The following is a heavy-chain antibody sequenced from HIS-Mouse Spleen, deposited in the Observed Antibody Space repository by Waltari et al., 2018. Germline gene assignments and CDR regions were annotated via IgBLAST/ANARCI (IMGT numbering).Heavy chain of an antibody. CDR2: FEPEDGET. CDR3: ATDAGPGTTVALNY. D-gene: IGHD1-7*01. CDR1: GYTLTELS. V-gene: IGHV1-24*01. Sequence: QVQLVQSGAEVKKPGASVKVSCKVSGYTLTELSMHWVRQAPGKGLEWMGGFEPEDGETIYAQKVQGRVTMTEETSTDTAYMELSSLRSEDTAVYYCATDAGPGTTVALNYWGQGTLVTVSS. J-gene: IGHJ4*02.